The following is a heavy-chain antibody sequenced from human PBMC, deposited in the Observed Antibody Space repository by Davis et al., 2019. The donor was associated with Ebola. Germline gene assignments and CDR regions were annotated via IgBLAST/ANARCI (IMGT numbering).Heavy chain of an antibody. D-gene: IGHD3-10*01. V-gene: IGHV4-34*01. Sequence: PSETLSLTCTVSGGSISSYYWSWIRQPPGKGLEWIGEINHSGSTNYNPSLKSRVTISVDTSKNQFSLKLSSVTAADTAVYYCARGTMVQGVINYFDYWGQGTLVTVSS. CDR3: ARGTMVQGVINYFDY. CDR1: GGSISSYY. CDR2: INHSGST. J-gene: IGHJ4*02.